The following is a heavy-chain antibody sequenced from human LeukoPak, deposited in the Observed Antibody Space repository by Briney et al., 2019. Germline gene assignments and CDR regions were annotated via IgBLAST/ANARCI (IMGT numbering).Heavy chain of an antibody. CDR3: ARRHSSSWSFDY. J-gene: IGHJ4*02. Sequence: GESLKISCKGSGYNFATYWIGWVRQMPGKGLEWMGINYPGDSDTTYSPSFQGQVTISADKSIATAYLQWSLKASDTAMYYCARRHSSSWSFDYWGQGTLVTVSS. CDR2: NYPGDSDT. D-gene: IGHD6-13*01. V-gene: IGHV5-51*01. CDR1: GYNFATYW.